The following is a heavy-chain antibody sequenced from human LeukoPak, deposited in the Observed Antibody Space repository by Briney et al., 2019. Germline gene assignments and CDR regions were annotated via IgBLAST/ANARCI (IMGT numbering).Heavy chain of an antibody. CDR3: ARHARIVGTTNYLEGYFDY. D-gene: IGHD1-26*01. V-gene: IGHV5-51*01. J-gene: IGHJ4*02. CDR2: IYPGDSDT. Sequence: GESLKISCKGSGYSFTSYWIGWVRQMPGKGLEWMGIIYPGDSDTRYSPSFQGQVTISADKSTSTAYLQWSSLKASDTAMYYCARHARIVGTTNYLEGYFDYWGQGILVTVSS. CDR1: GYSFTSYW.